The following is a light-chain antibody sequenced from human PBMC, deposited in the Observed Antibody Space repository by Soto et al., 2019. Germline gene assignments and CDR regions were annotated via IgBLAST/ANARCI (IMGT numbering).Light chain of an antibody. J-gene: IGLJ1*01. V-gene: IGLV2-23*01. Sequence: QSALTQPASVSGSPGQSITISCTGTSSDVGSYNLVSWYQQHPGKAPKLMIYEGSKRPSGVSNRFSGSKSGNTASLTISGLQAEDEADYYCCSYAGSPDVFGTGTKGTVL. CDR2: EGS. CDR1: SSDVGSYNL. CDR3: CSYAGSPDV.